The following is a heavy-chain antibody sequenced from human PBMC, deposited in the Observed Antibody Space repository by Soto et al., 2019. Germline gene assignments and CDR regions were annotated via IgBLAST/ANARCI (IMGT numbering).Heavy chain of an antibody. D-gene: IGHD2-21*01. Sequence: QVYLVQSGAEVKKPGSSVKISCKASGGIFSSNTINWVRQAAGQGLEWMGGIIPLFGTANYAEKFQGRVTITADKSTKTEYMELTSLRSEDTAVYYCASKAACGGECYAFDSWGQGNLVTVSS. CDR1: GGIFSSNT. CDR2: IIPLFGTA. J-gene: IGHJ4*02. V-gene: IGHV1-69*06. CDR3: ASKAACGGECYAFDS.